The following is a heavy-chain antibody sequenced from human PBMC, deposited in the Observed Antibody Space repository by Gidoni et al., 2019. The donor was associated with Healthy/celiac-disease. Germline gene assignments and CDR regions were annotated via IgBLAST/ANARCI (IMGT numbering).Heavy chain of an antibody. V-gene: IGHV3-30*04. D-gene: IGHD1-20*01. CDR1: GFPFSSYA. CDR3: ARNLPDNWNTYYYGMDV. Sequence: QVQLVESGGGVVQPGRSLRLSCAASGFPFSSYAMHWVRQAPGKGLEWVAVISYDGSNKYYADSVKGRFTISRDNSKNTLYLQMNSLRAEDTAVYYCARNLPDNWNTYYYGMDVWGQGTTVTVSS. CDR2: ISYDGSNK. J-gene: IGHJ6*02.